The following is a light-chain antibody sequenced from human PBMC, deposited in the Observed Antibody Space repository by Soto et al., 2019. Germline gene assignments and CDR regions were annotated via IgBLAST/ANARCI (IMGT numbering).Light chain of an antibody. V-gene: IGLV1-47*01. J-gene: IGLJ2*01. CDR1: SSSIESNY. Sequence: QSVLTQPPSASGTPGQRVTISCYGTSSSIESNYVYWYQQLPGTAPRLLIYRNNQRPSGVPDRFSGSKSGTSASLAISALRSEDEADYYCTVWVDSLRGRLFGGGTKLTVL. CDR2: RNN. CDR3: TVWVDSLRGRL.